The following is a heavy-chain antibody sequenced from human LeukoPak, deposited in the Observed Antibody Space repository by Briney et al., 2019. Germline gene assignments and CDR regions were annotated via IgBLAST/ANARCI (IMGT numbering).Heavy chain of an antibody. Sequence: ASVKVSCKASGYTFTDYYIHWVRQAPGQGLEWMGWFNPYTGGTNYAEKFQGTVTMAGDTSINTAYMQLKSLTSDDMALYYCARQYSRASFDFWGHGTLVTVSS. D-gene: IGHD6-19*01. CDR2: FNPYTGGT. CDR1: GYTFTDYY. V-gene: IGHV1-2*02. J-gene: IGHJ4*01. CDR3: ARQYSRASFDF.